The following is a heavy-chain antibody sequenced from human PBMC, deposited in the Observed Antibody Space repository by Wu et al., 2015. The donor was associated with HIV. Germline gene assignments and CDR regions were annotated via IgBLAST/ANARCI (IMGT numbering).Heavy chain of an antibody. Sequence: QVQLVQSGAEVKKPGASVKISCKASGYTFTNYYIHWVRQAPGQRLEWMGLIYPPDGSTSYPRNFQGGVTMTRDTSTSTVYMELTSLRFEDTAIYYCTRGQRLIRGAFDIWGQGTTVIVSS. D-gene: IGHD6-25*01. CDR3: TRGQRLIRGAFDI. J-gene: IGHJ3*02. CDR1: GYTFTNYY. V-gene: IGHV1-46*03. CDR2: IYPPDGST.